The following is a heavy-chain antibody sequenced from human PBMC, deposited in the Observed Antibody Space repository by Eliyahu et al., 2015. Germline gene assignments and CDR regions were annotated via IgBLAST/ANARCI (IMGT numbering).Heavy chain of an antibody. CDR3: ARDLLPVVVVAGWFDP. Sequence: EVQLVESGGGLVQPGGSXETLLCSLWXXLXXLLGVXGARQAPGKGLEWVANIKQDGSEKYYVDSVKGRFTISRDNAKNSLYLQMNSLRAEDTAVYYCARDLLPVVVVAGWFDPWGQGTLVTVSS. J-gene: IGHJ5*02. D-gene: IGHD2-15*01. V-gene: IGHV3-7*04. CDR2: IKQDGSEK. CDR1: XXLXXLL.